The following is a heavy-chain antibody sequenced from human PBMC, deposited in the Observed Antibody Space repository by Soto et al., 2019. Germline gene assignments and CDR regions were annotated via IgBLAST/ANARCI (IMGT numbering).Heavy chain of an antibody. V-gene: IGHV3-33*01. Sequence: GGSLRLSCAASGFTFSSYGMHWVRQAPGKGLEWVAVIWYDGSNKYYADSVKGRFTISRDNSKNTLYLQMNSLRAEDTAVYYCARDRGIGHPFDIWGQGTMVTVSS. J-gene: IGHJ3*02. CDR3: ARDRGIGHPFDI. CDR2: IWYDGSNK. CDR1: GFTFSSYG. D-gene: IGHD3-16*02.